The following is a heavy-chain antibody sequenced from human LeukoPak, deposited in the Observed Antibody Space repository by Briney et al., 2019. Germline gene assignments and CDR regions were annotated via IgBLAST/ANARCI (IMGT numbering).Heavy chain of an antibody. Sequence: SETLSLTCTVSGVSISTSSYYWGWVRQPPGKGLEWIGNIFYSGSTYYSPSLKSRVTISLDTSRNQFSLKLNSVTAADTAVYYCARAPYYDSSGYYSQQGDYYYYYMDVWGKGTTVTISS. CDR1: GVSISTSSYY. D-gene: IGHD3-22*01. J-gene: IGHJ6*03. CDR2: IFYSGST. CDR3: ARAPYYDSSGYYSQQGDYYYYYMDV. V-gene: IGHV4-39*07.